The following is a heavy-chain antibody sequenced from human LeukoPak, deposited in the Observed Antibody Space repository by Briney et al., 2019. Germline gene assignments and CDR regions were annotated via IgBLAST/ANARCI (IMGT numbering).Heavy chain of an antibody. Sequence: ASVKVSCKASGYTFTSYGISWVRQAPGQGLEWMGWISAYNGNTNYAQKLQGRVTMTTDTSTSTAYMELRSPRSDDTAVYYCARDPRIAVAGTPRYWGQGTLVTVSS. D-gene: IGHD6-19*01. CDR1: GYTFTSYG. CDR3: ARDPRIAVAGTPRY. CDR2: ISAYNGNT. J-gene: IGHJ4*02. V-gene: IGHV1-18*01.